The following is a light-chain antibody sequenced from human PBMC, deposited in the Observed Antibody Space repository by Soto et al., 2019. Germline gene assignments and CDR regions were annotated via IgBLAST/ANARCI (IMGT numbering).Light chain of an antibody. CDR3: CSYAGSSPHVV. Sequence: QSALTQPPSASGSPGQSVTISCTGTSSDVGGYNYVSWYQQHPGKAPKLMIYEGSKRPSGVSNRFSGSKSGNTASLTISGLQAEDEADYYCCSYAGSSPHVVFGGGTKLTVL. J-gene: IGLJ2*01. CDR2: EGS. CDR1: SSDVGGYNY. V-gene: IGLV2-23*01.